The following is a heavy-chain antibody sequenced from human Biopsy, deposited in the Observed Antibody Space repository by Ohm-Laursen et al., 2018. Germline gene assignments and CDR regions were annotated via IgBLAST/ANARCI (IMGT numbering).Heavy chain of an antibody. CDR2: IDYRGST. CDR3: ARTPRDSFWSGSYKRGLWFDP. V-gene: IGHV4-59*01. D-gene: IGHD3-3*01. J-gene: IGHJ5*02. Sequence: SETLSLTCGVSGGSFSTYYWTWIRQPPGKGLEWIACIDYRGSTNYNPSLKSRVSISIDTSKNQFSLQVNSVTAADTAVYYCARTPRDSFWSGSYKRGLWFDPWGQGTLVIVSS. CDR1: GGSFSTYY.